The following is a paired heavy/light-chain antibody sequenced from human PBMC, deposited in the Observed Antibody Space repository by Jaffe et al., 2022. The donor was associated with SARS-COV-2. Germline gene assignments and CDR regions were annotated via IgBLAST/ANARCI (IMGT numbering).Heavy chain of an antibody. CDR3: AHQLLWFGELSYYYMDV. CDR1: GFSLSTSGVG. CDR2: IFWDDDK. Sequence: QITLKESGPTLVKPTQTLTLTCTFSGFSLSTSGVGVGWIRQPPGKALEWLALIFWDDDKRYSPSLKTRLTITKDTSKNQVVLTMTNMDPVDTGTYYCAHQLLWFGELSYYYMDVWGKGTTVTVSS. D-gene: IGHD3-10*01. V-gene: IGHV2-5*02. J-gene: IGHJ6*03.
Light chain of an antibody. CDR3: VLYMGSGISV. J-gene: IGLJ3*02. Sequence: QTVVTQEPSFSVSPGGTVTLSCGLSSGSISTSYYPSWYQQTPGQAPRTLIYSTNTRSSGVPDRFSGSILGNKAALTITGAQADDESDYYCVLYMGSGISVFGGGTKLTVL. CDR1: SGSISTSYY. CDR2: STN. V-gene: IGLV8-61*01.